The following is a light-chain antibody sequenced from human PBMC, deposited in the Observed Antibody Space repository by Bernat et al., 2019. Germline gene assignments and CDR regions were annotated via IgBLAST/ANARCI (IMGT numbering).Light chain of an antibody. J-gene: IGLJ1*01. CDR3: QAWDSESHHYI. V-gene: IGLV3-21*02. CDR2: EDS. Sequence: SYVLTQPLSVSVAPGQTARITCEGDNIGGKSVHWYQQKPGQAPVLVVYEDSDRPSGIPERFSGSNSGNTATLTISRVEAGDEADFYCQAWDSESHHYIFGTGTKVTVL. CDR1: NIGGKS.